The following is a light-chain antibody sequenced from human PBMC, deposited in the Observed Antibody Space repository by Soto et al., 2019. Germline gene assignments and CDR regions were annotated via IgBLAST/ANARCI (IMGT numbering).Light chain of an antibody. CDR3: QQYYSYPYT. CDR1: QGISSY. J-gene: IGKJ2*01. Sequence: IQMTQSPSIVSASTGDRVTITCRASQGISSYLAWYQQKPGKAPKLLIYAASTLQSGVPSRFSGSGSGTDFTLTISCLQSEDFATYYCQQYYSYPYTFGQGTKVDIK. CDR2: AAS. V-gene: IGKV1-8*01.